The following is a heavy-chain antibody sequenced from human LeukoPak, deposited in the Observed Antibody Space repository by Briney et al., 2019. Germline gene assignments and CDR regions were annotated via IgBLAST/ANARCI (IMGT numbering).Heavy chain of an antibody. J-gene: IGHJ4*02. CDR2: INPNSGVT. CDR3: AKNYDFLTGYAS. Sequence: ASVKVSRKASGYTFTGYYMHWVRQAPGQGLEWMGWINPNSGVTRYAQKFQGRVTMTRNTSISTAYMELSSLRSEDTAVYYCAKNYDFLTGYASWGQGTLVTVSS. D-gene: IGHD3-9*01. V-gene: IGHV1-2*02. CDR1: GYTFTGYY.